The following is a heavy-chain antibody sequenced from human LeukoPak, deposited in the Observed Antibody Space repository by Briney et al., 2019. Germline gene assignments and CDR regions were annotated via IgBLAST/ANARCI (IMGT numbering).Heavy chain of an antibody. V-gene: IGHV2-70*11. Sequence: SGPALVKPTQTLTLTRTFSGFSLSTSGMCVSWIRQPPGKALEWLARIDWDDDKYYSTSLKTRLTISKDTSKNQVVLTMTNMDPVDTATYYCARNLGCYSRYYFDYWGQGTLVTVSS. J-gene: IGHJ4*02. CDR2: IDWDDDK. D-gene: IGHD2-21*02. CDR3: ARNLGCYSRYYFDY. CDR1: GFSLSTSGMC.